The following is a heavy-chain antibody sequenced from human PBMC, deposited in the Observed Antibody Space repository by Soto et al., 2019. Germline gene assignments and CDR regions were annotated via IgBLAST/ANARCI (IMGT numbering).Heavy chain of an antibody. D-gene: IGHD6-6*01. J-gene: IGHJ4*02. CDR1: GGSISDGGYS. V-gene: IGHV4-30-2*01. Sequence: QLQLQESGSGLVKPSQTLSLTCAVSGGSISDGGYSWSWIRQPPGKGLEWIGFIYHSGSTSYNPSLESRLTISMDTSKNQFSLELNSVTVADTAVYYCARVGRGSSARSDYWGQGTLVTVSS. CDR2: IYHSGST. CDR3: ARVGRGSSARSDY.